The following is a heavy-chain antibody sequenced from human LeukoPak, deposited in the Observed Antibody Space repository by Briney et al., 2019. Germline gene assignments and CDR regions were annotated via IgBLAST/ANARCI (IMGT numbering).Heavy chain of an antibody. CDR2: ISWNSGSI. V-gene: IGHV3-9*01. CDR3: PKATLGVMDV. Sequence: GGSLRLSYAASGFTFDDYAMHWVRHAPGKGLEWVSGISWNSGSIVYADSVKGRSTISRDNAKTSLYLQMNSLRAEDTALYYCPKATLGVMDVWGQGTTVTVSS. D-gene: IGHD3-10*01. CDR1: GFTFDDYA. J-gene: IGHJ6*02.